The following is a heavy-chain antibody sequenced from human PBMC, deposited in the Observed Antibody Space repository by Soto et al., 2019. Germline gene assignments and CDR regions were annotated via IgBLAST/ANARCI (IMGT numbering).Heavy chain of an antibody. CDR1: GFTFSSYG. CDR2: ISYDGSNK. CDR3: AKASDGDYYFDY. J-gene: IGHJ4*02. D-gene: IGHD4-17*01. V-gene: IGHV3-30*18. Sequence: PGGSLRLSCAAPGFTFSSYGMHWVRQAPGKGLEWVAVISYDGSNKYYADSVKGRFTISRDNSKNTLYLQMNSLRAEDTAVYYCAKASDGDYYFDYWGQGTLVTVSS.